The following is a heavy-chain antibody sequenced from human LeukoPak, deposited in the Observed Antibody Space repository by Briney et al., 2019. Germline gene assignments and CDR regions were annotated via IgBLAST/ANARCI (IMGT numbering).Heavy chain of an antibody. CDR2: INSDGSST. D-gene: IGHD3-9*01. Sequence: GGSLRLSCAASGFTFSSYWMHWVRQAPEKGLGWVSRINSDGSSTSYADSVKGRFTISRDNAKNTLYLQMNSLRAEDTAVYYCASYDMLTGWEVYFDYWGQGTLVTVSS. CDR1: GFTFSSYW. V-gene: IGHV3-74*01. CDR3: ASYDMLTGWEVYFDY. J-gene: IGHJ4*02.